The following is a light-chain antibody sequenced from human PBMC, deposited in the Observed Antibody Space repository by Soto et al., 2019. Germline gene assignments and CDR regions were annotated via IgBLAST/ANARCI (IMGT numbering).Light chain of an antibody. CDR1: QSVSSNY. J-gene: IGKJ1*01. CDR3: QQCGNSPPA. CDR2: GAS. Sequence: ELGLTQCRVTPSMSPGERNTLSCRARQSVSSNYLAWYQQKPGQAPRLLIYGASSRATGVPDRFSGSGSGTDFTLTISRLEPEDFAVYYCQQCGNSPPAFGQGTKVDIK. V-gene: IGKV3-20*01.